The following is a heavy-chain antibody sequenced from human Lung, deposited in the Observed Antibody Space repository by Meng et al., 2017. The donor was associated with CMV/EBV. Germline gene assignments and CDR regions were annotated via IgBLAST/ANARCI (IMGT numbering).Heavy chain of an antibody. Sequence: SXXVSXKASRNTFSSYTLTWVRQAPGQGLEWMGGIIPIFAIANYAQSFRGRVTITADTSTSTGYMELSGLRSEDTAVYYCAVYCGTTSCYDGYGMDVSGQGXTVTVSS. J-gene: IGHJ6*02. D-gene: IGHD2-2*01. V-gene: IGHV1-69*10. CDR1: RNTFSSYT. CDR3: AVYCGTTSCYDGYGMDV. CDR2: IIPIFAIA.